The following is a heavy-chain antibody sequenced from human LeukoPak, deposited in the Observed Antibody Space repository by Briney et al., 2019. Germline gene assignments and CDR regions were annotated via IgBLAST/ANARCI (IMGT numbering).Heavy chain of an antibody. V-gene: IGHV1-18*01. D-gene: IGHD3-10*01. CDR3: AMVRGVIPLFDY. J-gene: IGHJ4*02. CDR1: GYTFTSYG. CDR2: ISAYNGNT. Sequence: ASVKVSCKASGYTFTSYGISWVRQAPGQGLEWMGWISAYNGNTDYAQKLQGRVTMTTDTSTSTAYMELRSLRSDDTAVYYCAMVRGVIPLFDYWGQGTLVTVSS.